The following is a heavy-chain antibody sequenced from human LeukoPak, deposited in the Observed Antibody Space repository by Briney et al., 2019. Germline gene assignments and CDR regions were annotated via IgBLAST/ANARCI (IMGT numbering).Heavy chain of an antibody. D-gene: IGHD3-22*01. CDR2: ISNSGGST. J-gene: IGHJ4*02. CDR1: GFTFSSHG. V-gene: IGHV3-23*01. Sequence: PGGSLRLSCTASGFTFSSHGMTWVRQAPGKGLEWVSNISNSGGSTYYADSVKGGFTISRDNSKTRLYLQMNRLRADDTAVYYCARRGSSGSYFDYWGQGTLVTVSS. CDR3: ARRGSSGSYFDY.